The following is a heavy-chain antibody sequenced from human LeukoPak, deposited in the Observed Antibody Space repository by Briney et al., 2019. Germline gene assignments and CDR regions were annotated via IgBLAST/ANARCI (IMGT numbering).Heavy chain of an antibody. D-gene: IGHD6-13*01. J-gene: IGHJ4*02. CDR2: IYYSGST. CDR1: GGSISSSSYY. V-gene: IGHV4-39*07. CDR3: ARAPSASEQQLDY. Sequence: SETLSLTCTVSGGSISSSSYYWGWIRQPPGKGLEWIGSIYYSGSTYYNPSLKSRVTISVDTSKNQFSLKLSSVTAADTAVYYCARAPSASEQQLDYWGQGTLVTVSS.